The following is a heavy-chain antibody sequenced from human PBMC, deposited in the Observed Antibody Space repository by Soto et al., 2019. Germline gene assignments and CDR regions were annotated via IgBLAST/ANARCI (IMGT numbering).Heavy chain of an antibody. V-gene: IGHV4-59*01. CDR2: LYYIETT. D-gene: IGHD1-26*01. Sequence: SETLSLTCTVSGGSINEYYWSWIRQPPGKGLEWIGYLYYIETTNYNPSLKSRVTISLDTSKNQFSLKLSSVTAADTAVYYCARAEYRGSAVRYWGQGTPVTVSS. CDR1: GGSINEYY. CDR3: ARAEYRGSAVRY. J-gene: IGHJ4*02.